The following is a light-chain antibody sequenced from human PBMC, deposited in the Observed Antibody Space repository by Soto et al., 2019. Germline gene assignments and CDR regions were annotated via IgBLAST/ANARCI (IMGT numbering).Light chain of an antibody. J-gene: IGLJ2*01. CDR2: DVN. CDR1: SSDVGAYNY. CDR3: SSYTANNVI. Sequence: QPVLTQPASVSGSLGQSITISCTGTSSDVGAYNYVSWYQQHPGKAPKLMIYDVNNRPSGVFDRFSGSKSDNTASLTISGLQAEDEADYYCSSYTANNVIFGGGTKLTVL. V-gene: IGLV2-14*03.